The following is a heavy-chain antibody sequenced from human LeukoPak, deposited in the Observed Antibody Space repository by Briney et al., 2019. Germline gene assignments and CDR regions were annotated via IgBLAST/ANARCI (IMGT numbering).Heavy chain of an antibody. CDR3: VRRMLLSTRFEP. CDR1: GYRFTDYW. CDR2: IYPGDSRT. Sequence: GESLKISCKGSGYRFTDYWIGWVRQMPGKGLEWMAVIYPGDSRTRYNPSFQGQVTISADKSINTAYLQWSSLRASDTALYYCVRRMLLSTRFEPWGQGTLVTVSS. D-gene: IGHD3-16*01. V-gene: IGHV5-51*01. J-gene: IGHJ5*02.